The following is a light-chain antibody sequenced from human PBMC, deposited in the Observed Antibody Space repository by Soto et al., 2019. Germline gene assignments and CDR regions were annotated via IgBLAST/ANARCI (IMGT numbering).Light chain of an antibody. CDR1: QTVSKNY. CDR2: AAS. Sequence: EIALTQSPVTLSLSPGEGATLSCRASQTVSKNYLAWYQQKAGQAPRLVIYAASTRATGIPDRFSGSGSGTDFTLTISRLEPEDFAVYYCQQYGSSGTFGQGTKVDIK. J-gene: IGKJ1*01. CDR3: QQYGSSGT. V-gene: IGKV3-20*01.